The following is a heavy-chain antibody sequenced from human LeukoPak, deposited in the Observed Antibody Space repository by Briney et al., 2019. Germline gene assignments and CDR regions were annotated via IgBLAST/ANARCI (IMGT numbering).Heavy chain of an antibody. J-gene: IGHJ3*02. CDR2: ISSSGSTI. Sequence: GGSLRLSCAASGFTFSDYYMSWIRQAPGKGLEWVSYISSSGSTIYYADSVKGRFTISRDNAKNSLYLQMNSLRAEDTAVYYRSKDRGYSGYDEPDAFDIWGQGTMVTVSS. CDR3: SKDRGYSGYDEPDAFDI. D-gene: IGHD5-12*01. V-gene: IGHV3-11*04. CDR1: GFTFSDYY.